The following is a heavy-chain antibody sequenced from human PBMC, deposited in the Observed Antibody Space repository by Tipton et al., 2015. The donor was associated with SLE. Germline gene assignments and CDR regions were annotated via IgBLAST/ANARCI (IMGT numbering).Heavy chain of an antibody. V-gene: IGHV4-59*01. Sequence: LRLSCTVSGASISTSYWTWIRQSPGKGLEWIGHIYDSGSTNYNPSLNSRVTISVDTSKNQFSLKVTSVTATDTAVYYCANDPPSKSGSDYWGQGTLVTVSS. D-gene: IGHD1-26*01. CDR2: IYDSGST. CDR1: GASISTSY. J-gene: IGHJ4*02. CDR3: ANDPPSKSGSDY.